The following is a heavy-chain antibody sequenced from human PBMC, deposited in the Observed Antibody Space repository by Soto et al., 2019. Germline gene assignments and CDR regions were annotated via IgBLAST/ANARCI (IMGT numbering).Heavy chain of an antibody. D-gene: IGHD3-22*01. J-gene: IGHJ4*02. CDR3: ARVHSTMIVVVITTEFDY. V-gene: IGHV1-18*01. CDR2: ISAYNGNT. Sequence: ASVKVSCKASGYTFTSYGISWVRQAPGQGLEWMGWISAYNGNTNYAQKLQGRVTMTTDTSTSTAYMELRSLRSDDTAVYYCARVHSTMIVVVITTEFDYWGQGTLDTVSS. CDR1: GYTFTSYG.